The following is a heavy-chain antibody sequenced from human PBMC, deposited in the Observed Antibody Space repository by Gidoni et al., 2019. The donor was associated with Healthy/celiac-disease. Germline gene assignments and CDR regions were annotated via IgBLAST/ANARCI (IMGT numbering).Heavy chain of an antibody. D-gene: IGHD6-13*01. CDR1: GGTFSSYA. Sequence: QVQLVQSGAEVKKPGSSVKVSCKASGGTFSSYAISWVRQAPGQGLEWMGGIIPIFGTANYAQKFQGRVTITADKSTSTAYMELSSLRSEDTAVYYCARAPGYSSSWYGLRAFDIWGQGTMVTVSS. CDR2: IIPIFGTA. V-gene: IGHV1-69*06. CDR3: ARAPGYSSSWYGLRAFDI. J-gene: IGHJ3*02.